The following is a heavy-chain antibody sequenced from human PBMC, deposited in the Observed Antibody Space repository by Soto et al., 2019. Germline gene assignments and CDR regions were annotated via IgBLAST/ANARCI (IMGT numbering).Heavy chain of an antibody. D-gene: IGHD6-19*01. CDR2: ISGSGGST. V-gene: IGHV3-23*01. J-gene: IGHJ4*02. CDR3: ARDGFYSSGWMFY. CDR1: GFTFDDYA. Sequence: PGGSLRLSCAASGFTFDDYAMHWVRQAPGKGLEWVSGISGSGGSTYYADSVKGRFTISRDNSKNTLYLQMHSLRADDTAVYYCARDGFYSSGWMFYWGQGTLVTVSS.